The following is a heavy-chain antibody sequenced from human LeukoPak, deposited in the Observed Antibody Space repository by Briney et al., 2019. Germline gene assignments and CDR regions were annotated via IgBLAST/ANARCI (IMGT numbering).Heavy chain of an antibody. D-gene: IGHD3-10*01. V-gene: IGHV1-2*02. CDR2: INPNSGGT. Sequence: ASVKVSCKASGYTFTGYYMHWVRQAPGQGLEWMGWINPNSGGTNYAQKFQGRVTMTRDTSISTAYMELNRLRSDDTAVYFCARDLPGSGPNFDYWGQGTLVTVSS. CDR3: ARDLPGSGPNFDY. J-gene: IGHJ4*02. CDR1: GYTFTGYY.